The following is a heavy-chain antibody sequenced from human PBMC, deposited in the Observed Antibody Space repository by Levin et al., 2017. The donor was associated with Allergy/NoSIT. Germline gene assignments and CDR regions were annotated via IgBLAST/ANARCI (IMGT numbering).Heavy chain of an antibody. V-gene: IGHV4-59*01. D-gene: IGHD3-3*01. CDR3: ARMPPGPPEGGPYYDFWSGYYDY. J-gene: IGHJ4*02. Sequence: SETLSLTCTVSGGSISSYYWSWIRQPPGKGLEWIGYIYYSGSTNYNPSLKSRVTISVDTSKNQFSLKLSSVTAADTAVYYCARMPPGPPEGGPYYDFWSGYYDYWGQGTLVTVSS. CDR2: IYYSGST. CDR1: GGSISSYY.